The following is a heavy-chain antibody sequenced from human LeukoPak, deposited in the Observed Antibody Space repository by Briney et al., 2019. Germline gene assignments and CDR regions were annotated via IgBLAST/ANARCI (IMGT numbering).Heavy chain of an antibody. CDR1: GFTFSSYA. CDR3: ARDAGPIFGGSIGYMDV. J-gene: IGHJ6*03. CDR2: ISYDGSNK. Sequence: GGSLRLSCAASGFTFSSYAMHWVRQAPGKGLEWVAVISYDGSNKYYADSVKGRFTISRDNSKNTLYLQMNSLRAEDTAVYYCARDAGPIFGGSIGYMDVWGKGTTVTVSS. V-gene: IGHV3-30*01. D-gene: IGHD3-3*01.